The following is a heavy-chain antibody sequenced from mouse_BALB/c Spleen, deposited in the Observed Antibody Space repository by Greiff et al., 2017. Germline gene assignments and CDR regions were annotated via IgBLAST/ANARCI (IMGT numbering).Heavy chain of an antibody. J-gene: IGHJ3*01. D-gene: IGHD2-3*01. V-gene: IGHV2-9*02. CDR1: GFSLTSYG. CDR3: ARENHDGYYWFAY. CDR2: IWAGGST. Sequence: VKLMESGPGLVAPSQSLSITCTVSGFSLTSYGVHWVRQPPGKGLEWLGVIWAGGSTNYNSALMSRLSISKDNSKSQVFLKMNSLQTDDTAMYYCARENHDGYYWFAYWGQGTLVTVSA.